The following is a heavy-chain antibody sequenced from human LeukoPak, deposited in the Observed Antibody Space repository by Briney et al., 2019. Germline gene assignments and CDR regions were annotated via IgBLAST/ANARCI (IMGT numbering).Heavy chain of an antibody. J-gene: IGHJ4*02. D-gene: IGHD3-22*01. Sequence: GASVKVSFKASGGTFSSYAISWVRQAPGQGLEWMGRIIPIFGTANYAQKFQGRVTITTDESTSTAYMELSSLRSEDTAVYYCARLYYDSSGYTPLDYWGQGTLVTVSS. V-gene: IGHV1-69*05. CDR2: IIPIFGTA. CDR1: GGTFSSYA. CDR3: ARLYYDSSGYTPLDY.